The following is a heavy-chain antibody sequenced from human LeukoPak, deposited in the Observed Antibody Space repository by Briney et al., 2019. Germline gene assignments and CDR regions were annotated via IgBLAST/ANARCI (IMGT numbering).Heavy chain of an antibody. J-gene: IGHJ4*02. CDR3: AKDRGYQLLYYFDY. CDR1: GFTFDDYA. V-gene: IGHV3-9*01. Sequence: PGRSPRLSCAASGFTFDDYAMHWVRQAPGKGLEWVSGISWNSGSIGYADSVKGRFTISRDNAKNSLYLQMNSLRAEDTALYYCAKDRGYQLLYYFDYWGQGTLVTVS. CDR2: ISWNSGSI. D-gene: IGHD2-2*01.